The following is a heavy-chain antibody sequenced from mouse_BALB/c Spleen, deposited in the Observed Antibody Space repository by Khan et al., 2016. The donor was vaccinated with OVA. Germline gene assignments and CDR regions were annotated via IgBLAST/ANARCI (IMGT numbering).Heavy chain of an antibody. CDR2: INTYTGEP. J-gene: IGHJ4*01. CDR1: GYIFTNYG. Sequence: QIQLVQSGPELKKPGETVKISCKASGYIFTNYGMTWVKQAPGKGLEWMGWINTYTGEPTYADDFKGRFAFSLATSANTAYLQINNLKNEDTATYFCARTLYGSGYDYAMDYWGQGTSVTVSS. D-gene: IGHD1-1*01. V-gene: IGHV9-3-1*01. CDR3: ARTLYGSGYDYAMDY.